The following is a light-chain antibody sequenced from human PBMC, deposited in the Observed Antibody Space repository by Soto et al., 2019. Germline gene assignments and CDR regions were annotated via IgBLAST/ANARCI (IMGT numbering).Light chain of an antibody. CDR1: QSVLYSSNNKNY. CDR3: QQYYSTPRT. V-gene: IGKV4-1*01. Sequence: DIVMTQSPDSLAVSLGERATINCKSSQSVLYSSNNKNYLAWYQQKPGQPPKLLIYWASTRESGVPDRVSGSGSGTDFTLTISSLQAEDGAVYYCQQYYSTPRTFGGGTKVEIK. J-gene: IGKJ4*01. CDR2: WAS.